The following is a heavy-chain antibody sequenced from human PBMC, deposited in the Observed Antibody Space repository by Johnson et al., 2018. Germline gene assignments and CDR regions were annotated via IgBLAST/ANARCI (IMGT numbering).Heavy chain of an antibody. V-gene: IGHV3-48*01. CDR3: ASAGTSYAFAI. D-gene: IGHD6-6*01. Sequence: VQLVESGGGLVQPGGSLRLSCAASGFRFSSYSMNWVRQAPGKGLEWVSYISSGSITIYYADSVKGRFTISRDNAQNSVFLQMNSLRAEDTAVYYCASAGTSYAFAIWGQGTMVTVSS. CDR1: GFRFSSYS. CDR2: ISSGSITI. J-gene: IGHJ3*02.